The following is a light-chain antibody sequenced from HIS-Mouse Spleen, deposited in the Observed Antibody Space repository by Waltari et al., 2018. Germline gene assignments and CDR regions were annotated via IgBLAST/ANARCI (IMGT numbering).Light chain of an antibody. CDR3: CSYAGSSTWV. V-gene: IGLV2-23*01. CDR1: SSDVGSYNL. Sequence: QSALTQPASVSGSPGQSITISCTGTSSDVGSYNLVSWDQQHPGKAPKLMIYEGSKRPPGVSNRFSGPKSGNTASLTISGLQAEDEADYYCCSYAGSSTWVFGGGTKLTVL. CDR2: EGS. J-gene: IGLJ3*02.